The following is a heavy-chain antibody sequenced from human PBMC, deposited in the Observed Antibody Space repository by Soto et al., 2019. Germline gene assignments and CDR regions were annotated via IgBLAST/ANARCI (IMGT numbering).Heavy chain of an antibody. CDR3: ARGVYDNYFDP. D-gene: IGHD4-17*01. Sequence: QVHLVESGGGVVQPGRSLRLSCIASGFTFNSYAMHWVRQSPGKGLEWLSHITYDGRNKNYAESVQGRFTISRDDSKNTLYLQMNSLRADDTAIYYCARGVYDNYFDPWGQGTLVTVSS. J-gene: IGHJ5*02. V-gene: IGHV3-30*04. CDR1: GFTFNSYA. CDR2: ITYDGRNK.